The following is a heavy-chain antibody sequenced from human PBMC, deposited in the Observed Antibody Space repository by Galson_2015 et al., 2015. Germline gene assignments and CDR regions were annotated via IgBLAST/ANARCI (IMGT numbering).Heavy chain of an antibody. CDR2: IDTDGSST. V-gene: IGHV3-74*01. CDR1: GFSFDNNW. J-gene: IGHJ4*02. CDR3: ARAPFHFDASGQRETETYFDY. Sequence: SLRLSCATAGFSFDNNWMHWVRQAPGKGLMWVSNIDTDGSSTNYADSVKGRFTISRDNARNTLFLQLTGLRVEDTAIYYCARAPFHFDASGQRETETYFDYWGRGTLVTVS. D-gene: IGHD3-22*01.